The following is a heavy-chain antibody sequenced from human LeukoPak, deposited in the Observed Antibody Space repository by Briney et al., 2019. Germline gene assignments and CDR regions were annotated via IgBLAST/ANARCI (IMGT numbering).Heavy chain of an antibody. J-gene: IGHJ5*02. D-gene: IGHD1-26*01. Sequence: GGSLRLSCAASGFTFSSYSMNWVRQAPGKGLEWVSSISSSSSYIYYADSVKGRFTISRDNAKNSLYLQMNSLRAEDTAVYYCARGGSSPTWFDPWGQGTLVTVSS. CDR1: GFTFSSYS. CDR3: ARGGSSPTWFDP. CDR2: ISSSSSYI. V-gene: IGHV3-21*01.